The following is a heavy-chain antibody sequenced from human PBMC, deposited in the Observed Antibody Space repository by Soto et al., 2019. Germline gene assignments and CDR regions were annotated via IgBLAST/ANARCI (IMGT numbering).Heavy chain of an antibody. J-gene: IGHJ4*02. CDR2: ISGSGSNT. V-gene: IGHV3-23*01. Sequence: EVQLLESGGGLVQPGGSLRLSCAASGFTFSSCAMSWVRQAPGKGLEWVSAISGSGSNTYYADSVKGRFTISRDNSKNTLYLQMTSLRAEERAVYYCAKEDISGYYPLFDYWGQGTLVTVSS. CDR3: AKEDISGYYPLFDY. D-gene: IGHD3-22*01. CDR1: GFTFSSCA.